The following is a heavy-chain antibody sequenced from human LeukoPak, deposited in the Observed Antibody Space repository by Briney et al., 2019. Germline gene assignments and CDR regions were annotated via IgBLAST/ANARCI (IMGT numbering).Heavy chain of an antibody. V-gene: IGHV3-9*01. CDR3: AKGSGTWFDP. Sequence: TGGSLRLSCAAPGFTFDDYAMHWVRQAPGKGLEWVSGISWNSGSIGYADSVKGRFTISRDNAKNSLYLQMNSLRAEDTALYYCAKGSGTWFDPWGQGTLVTVSS. D-gene: IGHD1-1*01. CDR2: ISWNSGSI. CDR1: GFTFDDYA. J-gene: IGHJ5*02.